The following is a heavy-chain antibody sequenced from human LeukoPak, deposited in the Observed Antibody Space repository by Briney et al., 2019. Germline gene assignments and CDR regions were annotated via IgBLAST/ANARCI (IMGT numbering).Heavy chain of an antibody. D-gene: IGHD2-15*01. CDR1: GYTFTSYG. CDR3: ARVGAASYYYYGMDV. CDR2: ISAYNGNT. J-gene: IGHJ6*02. V-gene: IGHV1-18*01. Sequence: ASVKVSCKASGYTFTSYGISWVRQAPGQGLEWMGWISAYNGNTNYAQKLQGRVTMTTDTSTSTAYIELRSLRSDDTAVYYCARVGAASYYYYGMDVWGQGTTVTVSS.